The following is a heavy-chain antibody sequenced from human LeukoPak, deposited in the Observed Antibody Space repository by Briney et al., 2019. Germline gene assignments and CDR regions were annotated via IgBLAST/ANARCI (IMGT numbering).Heavy chain of an antibody. CDR3: ARPFPNYYDSSGFYSWFDP. CDR2: ISSSSSTI. CDR1: GFTFSSYS. D-gene: IGHD3-22*01. J-gene: IGHJ5*02. Sequence: PGGSLRLSCAASGFTFSSYSMNWVRQAPGKGLEWVSYISSSSSTIYYADSVKGRFTIPRDNAKNSLYLQMNSLRAEDTAVYYCARPFPNYYDSSGFYSWFDPWGQGTLVTVSS. V-gene: IGHV3-48*01.